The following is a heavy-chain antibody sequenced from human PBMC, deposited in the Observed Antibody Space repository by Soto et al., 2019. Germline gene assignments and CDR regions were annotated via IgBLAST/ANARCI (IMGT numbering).Heavy chain of an antibody. V-gene: IGHV1-69*01. Sequence: QVQLVQSGAEVKKPGSSVKVSCKASGGTFSSYSINWVRQAPGQGLEWMGAIIPIFGTANYAQKFQGRVTIAADESTSTAYTELSSLRSEDTAVYSCARDGGRHSGGIDYWGQGTLVTVSS. CDR1: GGTFSSYS. CDR2: IIPIFGTA. D-gene: IGHD1-26*01. J-gene: IGHJ4*02. CDR3: ARDGGRHSGGIDY.